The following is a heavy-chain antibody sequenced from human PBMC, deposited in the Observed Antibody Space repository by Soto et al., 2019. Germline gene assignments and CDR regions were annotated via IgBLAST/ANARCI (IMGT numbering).Heavy chain of an antibody. CDR3: ATMGTPATGLYYFDY. CDR2: IYYSGST. V-gene: IGHV4-39*07. J-gene: IGHJ4*02. D-gene: IGHD5-18*01. CDR1: GGSISSSSYY. Sequence: ETLSLTCAVSGGSISSSSYYWGWIRQPPGKGLEWIGSIYYSGSTYYSLSLKSRVTISVDTSKNQFSLNLSFVTAADTAVYYCATMGTPATGLYYFDYWGQGTLVTVSS.